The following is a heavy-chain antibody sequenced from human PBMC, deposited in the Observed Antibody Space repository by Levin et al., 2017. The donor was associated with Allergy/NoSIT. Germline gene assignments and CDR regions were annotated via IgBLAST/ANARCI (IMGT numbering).Heavy chain of an antibody. Sequence: SETLSLTCAVYGESFSGYYWSWIRQPPGKGLEWIGEINHSGSTNYSPSLKSRVAISVDTSRNQFSLKMRSVTAADTAVYYCARFDTPESGSYYYYMDVWGKGTTVTVSS. CDR1: GESFSGYY. CDR3: ARFDTPESGSYYYYMDV. V-gene: IGHV4-34*01. CDR2: INHSGST. D-gene: IGHD5-12*01. J-gene: IGHJ6*03.